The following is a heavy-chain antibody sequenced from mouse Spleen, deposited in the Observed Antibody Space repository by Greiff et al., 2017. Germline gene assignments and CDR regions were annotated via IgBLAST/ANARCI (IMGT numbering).Heavy chain of an antibody. CDR3: ARSIPYYYDGSYDYAMDY. J-gene: IGHJ4*01. V-gene: IGHV1-53*01. Sequence: VQLQQPGTELVKPGASVKLSCKASGYTFTSYWMHWVKQRPGQGLEWIGNINPSNGGTNYNEKFKSKATLTVDKSSSTAYMQLSSLTSEDSAVYYCARSIPYYYDGSYDYAMDYWGQGTSVTVSS. D-gene: IGHD1-1*01. CDR2: INPSNGGT. CDR1: GYTFTSYW.